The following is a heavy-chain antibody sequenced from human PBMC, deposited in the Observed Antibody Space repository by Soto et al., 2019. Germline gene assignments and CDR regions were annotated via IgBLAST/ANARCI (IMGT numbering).Heavy chain of an antibody. CDR1: GFTFSNAW. J-gene: IGHJ4*02. V-gene: IGHV3-15*01. Sequence: EVQLVESGGGLVKPGGSLRLSCAASGFTFSNAWMSWVRQAPGKGLEWVGRIKSKTDGGTTDYAAPVKGRFTISRDDSKNTLYLQMNSLKTEDTAVYYCTTDVESPNVVRYFDWPYDYWGQGTLVTVSS. D-gene: IGHD3-9*01. CDR2: IKSKTDGGTT. CDR3: TTDVESPNVVRYFDWPYDY.